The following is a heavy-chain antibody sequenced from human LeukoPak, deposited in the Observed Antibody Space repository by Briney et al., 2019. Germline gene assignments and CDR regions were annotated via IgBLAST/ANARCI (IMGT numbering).Heavy chain of an antibody. Sequence: SETLSLTCTVSGGSISSYYWNWIRQPPGKALEWLGYAYYSGSTNYNPSLKTRLTISVDTSKAQFSLTLSSVTAADTAVYYCARGVVAAAGSGVEAFDIWGQGTMVTVSS. CDR2: AYYSGST. J-gene: IGHJ3*02. CDR1: GGSISSYY. V-gene: IGHV4-59*12. CDR3: ARGVVAAAGSGVEAFDI. D-gene: IGHD6-13*01.